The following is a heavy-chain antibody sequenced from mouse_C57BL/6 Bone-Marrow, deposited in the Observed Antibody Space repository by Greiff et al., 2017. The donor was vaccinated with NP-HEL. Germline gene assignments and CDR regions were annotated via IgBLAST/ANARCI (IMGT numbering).Heavy chain of an antibody. CDR1: GYTFTSYW. CDR3: ARYYGSSSRYFDY. CDR2: IDPSDSYT. V-gene: IGHV1-69*01. J-gene: IGHJ2*01. D-gene: IGHD1-1*01. Sequence: VQLQQPGAELVMPGASVKLSCKASGYTFTSYWMHWVKQRPGQGLEWIGEIDPSDSYTNYNQKFKGKSTLTVDKSSSTAYMQLSSLTSEDSAVYYCARYYGSSSRYFDYWGQGTTLTVSS.